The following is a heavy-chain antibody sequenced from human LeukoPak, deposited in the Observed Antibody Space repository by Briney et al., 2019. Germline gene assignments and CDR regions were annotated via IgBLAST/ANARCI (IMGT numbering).Heavy chain of an antibody. CDR1: GGSISSSSYY. J-gene: IGHJ5*02. CDR3: ARHQPKAYWFDP. Sequence: SETLSLTCTVSGGSISSSSYYWGWIRQPPGKGLEWIGSIYYSGSTYYNPSLKSRVTIPVDTSKNQFSLKLSSVTAADTAVYYCARHQPKAYWFDPWGQGTLVTVSS. V-gene: IGHV4-39*01. CDR2: IYYSGST.